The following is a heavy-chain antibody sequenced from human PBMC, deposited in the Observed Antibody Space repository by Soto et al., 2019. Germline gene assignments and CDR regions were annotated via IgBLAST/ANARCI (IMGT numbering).Heavy chain of an antibody. D-gene: IGHD3-10*01. J-gene: IGHJ6*02. CDR1: GGTFSSYA. CDR2: IIPIFGTA. V-gene: IGHV1-69*13. CDR3: ARDEYYYGSGSYESSAPDYYYYYGMDV. Sequence: SVKVSCKASGGTFSSYAISWVRQAPGQGLEWMGGIIPIFGTANYAQKFQGRVTITADESTSTAYMELSSLRSEDTAVYYCARDEYYYGSGSYESSAPDYYYYYGMDVWGQGTTVTVSS.